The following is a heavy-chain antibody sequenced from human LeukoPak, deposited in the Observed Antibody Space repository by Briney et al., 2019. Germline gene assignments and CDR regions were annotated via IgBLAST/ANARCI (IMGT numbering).Heavy chain of an antibody. CDR2: ISWNSGSI. D-gene: IGHD3-22*01. CDR1: GFTFDDYA. Sequence: GGSLRLSCAASGFTFDDYAMHWVRQAPGKGLEWVSGISWNSGSIGYADSVKGRFTISRDNAKNSLYLQMNSLRAEDTALYYCAKGDYDSGGSTDYWGQGTLVTVSS. J-gene: IGHJ4*02. CDR3: AKGDYDSGGSTDY. V-gene: IGHV3-9*01.